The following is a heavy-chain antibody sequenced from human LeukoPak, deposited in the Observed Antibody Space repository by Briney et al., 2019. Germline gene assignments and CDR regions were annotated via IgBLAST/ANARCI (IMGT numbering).Heavy chain of an antibody. J-gene: IGHJ4*02. Sequence: GGSLRLSCAASGFTFSSYAMSWVRQAPGKGLEWVSSISSSSSYIYYADSVKGRFTISRDNAKNSLYLQMNSLRAEDTAVYYCARGPNWNDFDYWGQGTLVTVSS. CDR3: ARGPNWNDFDY. V-gene: IGHV3-21*01. CDR1: GFTFSSYA. CDR2: ISSSSSYI. D-gene: IGHD1-1*01.